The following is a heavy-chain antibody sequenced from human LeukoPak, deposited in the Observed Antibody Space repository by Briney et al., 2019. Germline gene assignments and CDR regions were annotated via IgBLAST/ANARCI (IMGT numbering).Heavy chain of an antibody. CDR2: IYYSGST. Sequence: ASETLSLTCTVSGGSISSYYRSWIRQPPGKGLEWIGYIYYSGSTNYNPSLKSRVTISVDTSKNQFSLKLSSVTAADTAVYYCARDGYSSGWYYDWGQGTLVTVSS. CDR3: ARDGYSSGWYYD. J-gene: IGHJ4*02. CDR1: GGSISSYY. D-gene: IGHD6-19*01. V-gene: IGHV4-59*01.